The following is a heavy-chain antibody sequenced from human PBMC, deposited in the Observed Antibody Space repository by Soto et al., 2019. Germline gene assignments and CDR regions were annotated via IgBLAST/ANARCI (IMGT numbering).Heavy chain of an antibody. V-gene: IGHV3-33*01. CDR3: ASQIAVAGYLDY. CDR1: GFTFSSYG. CDR2: IWYDGSNK. J-gene: IGHJ4*02. Sequence: GGSLRLSCAASGFTFSSYGMHWVRQAPGKGLEWVAVIWYDGSNKYYADSVKGRFTISRDNSKNTLYLQMNSLRAEDTAVYYCASQIAVAGYLDYWGQGTLVTVSS. D-gene: IGHD6-19*01.